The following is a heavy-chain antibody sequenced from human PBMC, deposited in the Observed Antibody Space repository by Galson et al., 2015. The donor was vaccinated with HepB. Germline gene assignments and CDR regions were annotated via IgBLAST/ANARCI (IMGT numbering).Heavy chain of an antibody. J-gene: IGHJ4*02. Sequence: QSGAEVKKSGESLKISCEGSGYTFTTHWIAWVRQMPGKGLEWMGITYPGDSTIKYSPSFQGQVKISTDKSINTAYLQWSSLKASDSAIYYCARRPKYCTGGSCYYYYFDYWGQGTRVTVS. CDR3: ARRPKYCTGGSCYYYYFDY. CDR2: TYPGDSTI. D-gene: IGHD2-15*01. CDR1: GYTFTTHW. V-gene: IGHV5-51*01.